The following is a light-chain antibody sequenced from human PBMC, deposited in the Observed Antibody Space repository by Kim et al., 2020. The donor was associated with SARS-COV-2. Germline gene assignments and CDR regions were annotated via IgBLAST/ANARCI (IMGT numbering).Light chain of an antibody. Sequence: SSELTQDPAVSVALGQTVRITCQGDSLRNSFANWYQQKPGQAPILVIYPKNNRPSGIPDRFSGSSSGNTASLTITGAQAEDEADYYCSSRDSSGKHLVFG. V-gene: IGLV3-19*01. CDR2: PKN. CDR1: SLRNSF. CDR3: SSRDSSGKHLV. J-gene: IGLJ3*02.